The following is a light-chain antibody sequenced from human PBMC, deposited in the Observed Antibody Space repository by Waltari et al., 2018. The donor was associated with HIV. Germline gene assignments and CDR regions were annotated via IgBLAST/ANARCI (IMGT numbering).Light chain of an antibody. V-gene: IGLV7-43*01. J-gene: IGLJ1*01. Sequence: QTVVTQEPSLTVSPGGTVTLTCGSSTGAVTNAYFPNWFQQKPGQAPSAPIYSTSNKHSWTPARFSGSLLGGKAALTLSGVQPEDEAEYYCLLYYGGANYVFGTGTKVTVL. CDR1: TGAVTNAYF. CDR2: STS. CDR3: LLYYGGANYV.